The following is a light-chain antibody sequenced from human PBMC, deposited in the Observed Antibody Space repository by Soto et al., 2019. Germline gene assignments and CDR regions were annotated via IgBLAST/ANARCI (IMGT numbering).Light chain of an antibody. CDR2: EVS. V-gene: IGLV2-14*01. J-gene: IGLJ1*01. CDR1: SSDVGGYNY. CDR3: SSYTSSSTPHV. Sequence: QSALTQPASVSGSPGQSITISCTGTSSDVGGYNYVSWYQQHPGKAPKLMIYEVSNRPSGVSNRFSGSKSGNTASLTISGLQSEDEADYYCSSYTSSSTPHVFGTGTKVTVL.